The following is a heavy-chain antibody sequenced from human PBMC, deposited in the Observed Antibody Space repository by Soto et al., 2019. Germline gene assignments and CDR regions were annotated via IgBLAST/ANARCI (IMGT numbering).Heavy chain of an antibody. V-gene: IGHV4-61*01. D-gene: IGHD3-10*01. CDR2: IYYSGST. CDR3: AGVFLGRVDARGVLFAR. Sequence: SETLSLTCTVSGGSVSSGSYYWSWIRQPPGKGLEWIGYIYYSGSTNYNPSLKSRVTISVDTSKNQFSLKLSSVTAADTAVYYCAGVFLGRVDARGVLFARWGRGTL. CDR1: GGSVSSGSYY. J-gene: IGHJ1*01.